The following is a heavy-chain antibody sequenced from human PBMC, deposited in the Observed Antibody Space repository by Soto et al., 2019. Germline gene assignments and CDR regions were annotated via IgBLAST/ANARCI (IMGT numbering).Heavy chain of an antibody. D-gene: IGHD2-21*02. V-gene: IGHV3-73*01. CDR1: GFTFSVSS. CDR3: TRLYCGGDCDFDS. CDR2: IRDKENIYAT. Sequence: GGSLRLSCAASGFTFSVSSMHWVRQASGKGREWVGRIRDKENIYATTYTASEKDRHNIYRDYSKNTAYLQMNSLKTEDTAVYYCTRLYCGGDCDFDSWGQGTLVTVSS. J-gene: IGHJ4*02.